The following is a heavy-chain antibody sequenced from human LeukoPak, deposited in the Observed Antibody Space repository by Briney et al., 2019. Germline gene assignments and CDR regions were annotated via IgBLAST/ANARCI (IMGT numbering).Heavy chain of an antibody. CDR3: ARGRSISTLFDY. Sequence: PSETLSLTCAVYGGSFSGYYWSWIRQPPGKGLEWLGEINHSGSTNYNPSLKSRVTISVDTSKNQFSLKLSSVTAADTAVYYCARGRSISTLFDYWGQGTLVTVSS. CDR2: INHSGST. J-gene: IGHJ4*02. CDR1: GGSFSGYY. D-gene: IGHD2-21*01. V-gene: IGHV4-34*01.